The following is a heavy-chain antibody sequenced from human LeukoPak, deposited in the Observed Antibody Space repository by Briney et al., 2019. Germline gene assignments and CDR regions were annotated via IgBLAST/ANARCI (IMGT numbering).Heavy chain of an antibody. CDR1: GDSVSGYY. V-gene: IGHV4-4*08. CDR3: ARGMGGYGGYDY. J-gene: IGHJ4*02. D-gene: IGHD5-12*01. CDR2: THHSGNT. Sequence: SETLSLTCIVSGDSVSGYYWNWIRQPPGKGLEWIGYTHHSGNTLYTPSLKSRVTTSVDTSKNQFSLSLSSVTAADTAVYYCARGMGGYGGYDYWGQGNLVTVSS.